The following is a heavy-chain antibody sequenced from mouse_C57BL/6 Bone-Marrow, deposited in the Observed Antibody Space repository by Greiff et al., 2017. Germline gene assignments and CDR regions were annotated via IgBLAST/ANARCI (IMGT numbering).Heavy chain of an antibody. Sequence: EVKLMESGEGLVKPGGSLKLSCAASGFTFSSYAMSWVRQTPEKRLEWVAYISSGGDYIYYADTVKGRFTISRDNARNTLYLQMSSLKSEDTAMYYCTRDDYSNLYYFDYWGQGTTLTVSS. J-gene: IGHJ2*01. CDR2: ISSGGDYI. V-gene: IGHV5-9-1*02. D-gene: IGHD2-5*01. CDR1: GFTFSSYA. CDR3: TRDDYSNLYYFDY.